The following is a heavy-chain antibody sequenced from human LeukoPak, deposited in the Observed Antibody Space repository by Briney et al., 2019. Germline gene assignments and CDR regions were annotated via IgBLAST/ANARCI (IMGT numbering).Heavy chain of an antibody. CDR1: GYTFTSYD. CDR2: MNPNSGNT. V-gene: IGHV1-8*01. CDR3: ARDFRRDDY. Sequence: ASVKVSCKASGYTFTSYDINWVRQATGQGLEWMGFMNPNSGNTGYAQKFQGRVTMTRDTSISTAYMELSSLTSEDTAMYYCARDFRRDDYWGQGTLDTVSS. J-gene: IGHJ4*02.